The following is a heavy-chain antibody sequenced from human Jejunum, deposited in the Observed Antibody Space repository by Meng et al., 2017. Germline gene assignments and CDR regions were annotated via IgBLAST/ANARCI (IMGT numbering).Heavy chain of an antibody. J-gene: IGHJ5*02. D-gene: IGHD5-18*01. V-gene: IGHV4-39*01. CDR3: ARASYSYDSWFDP. Sequence: QLQLQESGPGLVKPSETLSLSCTVSGGSISSGSYYWVWIRQSPGKGLEWIGQIYYNGKSYYNPSLKSRVTMSVDTSRSQFSLNLSTVTAADTAVYYCARASYSYDSWFDPWGQGTLVTVSS. CDR1: GGSISSGSYY. CDR2: IYYNGKS.